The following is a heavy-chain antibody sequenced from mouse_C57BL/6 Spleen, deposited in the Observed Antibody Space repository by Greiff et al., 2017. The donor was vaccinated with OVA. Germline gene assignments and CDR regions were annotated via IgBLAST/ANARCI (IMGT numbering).Heavy chain of an antibody. CDR3: AQVGNTLRPSSDGYFDV. D-gene: IGHD1-2*01. J-gene: IGHJ1*03. Sequence: VNVVESGPGLVAPSQSLSITCTVSGFSLTSYGVSWVRQPPGKGLEWLGVIWGDGSTNYHSALISRLSISKDNSKSQVFLKLNSLQTDDTATYSCAQVGNTLRPSSDGYFDVWGTERTGTASS. V-gene: IGHV2-3*01. CDR2: IWGDGST. CDR1: GFSLTSYG.